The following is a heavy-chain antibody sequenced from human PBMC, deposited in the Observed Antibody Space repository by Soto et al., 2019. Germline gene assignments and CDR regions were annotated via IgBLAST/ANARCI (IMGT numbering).Heavy chain of an antibody. Sequence: QVQLQQWGAGLLKPSETLSLTCAVYGGSFSGYYWSWIHQPPGKGLEWIGEINHSGSTNYNPSLKSRVTISVDTSKNQFSLKLSSVTAADTAVYYCARVNPHTGTTERYYYYYYGMDVWGQGTTVTVSS. J-gene: IGHJ6*02. CDR3: ARVNPHTGTTERYYYYYYGMDV. CDR1: GGSFSGYY. D-gene: IGHD1-1*01. V-gene: IGHV4-34*01. CDR2: INHSGST.